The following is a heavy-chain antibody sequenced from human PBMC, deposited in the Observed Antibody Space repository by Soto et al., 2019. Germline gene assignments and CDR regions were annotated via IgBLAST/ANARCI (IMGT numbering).Heavy chain of an antibody. CDR2: IYYSGST. Sequence: QVQLQESGPGLVKPSQTLSLTCTVSGGSISSGGYYWSWIRQHPGKGLEWIGYIYYSGSTYYNPSLKSRVTISVDTSKNQFSLKLSSVTAADTAVYYCARDYYDFWSGYNTLDYWGQGTLVTVSS. D-gene: IGHD3-3*01. CDR3: ARDYYDFWSGYNTLDY. J-gene: IGHJ4*02. V-gene: IGHV4-31*03. CDR1: GGSISSGGYY.